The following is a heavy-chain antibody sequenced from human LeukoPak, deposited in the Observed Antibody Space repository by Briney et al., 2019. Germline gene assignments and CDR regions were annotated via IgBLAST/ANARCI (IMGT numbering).Heavy chain of an antibody. D-gene: IGHD7-27*01. CDR3: AKNIALTGEFDS. Sequence: ASVKVSCKASGYTFTKYAMNWVRQATGQGLEWMGWMNPNSGNTGYAQKFQGRVSLTRDTSISTAYLELISLRSEDAAVYYCAKNIALTGEFDSWGQGTLVTVSS. V-gene: IGHV1-8*03. CDR2: MNPNSGNT. J-gene: IGHJ4*02. CDR1: GYTFTKYA.